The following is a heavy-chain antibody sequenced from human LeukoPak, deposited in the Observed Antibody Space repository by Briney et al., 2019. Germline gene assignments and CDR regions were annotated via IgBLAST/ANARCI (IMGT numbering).Heavy chain of an antibody. J-gene: IGHJ4*02. V-gene: IGHV3-30-3*01. CDR1: GFTFSSYA. Sequence: PGRSLRLSCAASGFTFSSYAMHWVRQAPGKGLEWVAVISYDGSNKYYADSVKGRFTISRDNSKNTLYLQMNSLRAEDTAVYYCARDLDHYFDYWGQGTLVTVSS. CDR3: ARDLDHYFDY. CDR2: ISYDGSNK.